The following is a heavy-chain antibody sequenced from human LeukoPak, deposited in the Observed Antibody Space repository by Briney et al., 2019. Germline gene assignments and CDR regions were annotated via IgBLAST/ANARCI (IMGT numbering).Heavy chain of an antibody. CDR1: GYTFTNYG. CDR2: ISASNGNT. J-gene: IGHJ4*02. Sequence: GASVKVSCKTSGYTFTNYGISWVRQAPGQGFEWMGWISASNGNTNYAQKFQGRVTMTTDTSTSTAYMEVRSLRSDDTAVYYCAKFRWLQKYFDYWGQGTLVTVSS. D-gene: IGHD5-24*01. V-gene: IGHV1-18*01. CDR3: AKFRWLQKYFDY.